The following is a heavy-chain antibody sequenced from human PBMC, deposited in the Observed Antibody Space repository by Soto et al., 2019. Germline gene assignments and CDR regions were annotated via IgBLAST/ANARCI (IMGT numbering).Heavy chain of an antibody. CDR3: ARALKRLQQLVQGEYYYYYYGMDV. CDR2: ISYDGSNK. Sequence: GGSLRLSCAASGFTFSSYAMHWVRQAPGKGLEWVAVISYDGSNKYYADSVKGRFTISRDNSKNTLYLQMNSLRAEDTAVYYCARALKRLQQLVQGEYYYYYYGMDVWGQGTTVTVSS. D-gene: IGHD6-13*01. J-gene: IGHJ6*02. CDR1: GFTFSSYA. V-gene: IGHV3-30-3*01.